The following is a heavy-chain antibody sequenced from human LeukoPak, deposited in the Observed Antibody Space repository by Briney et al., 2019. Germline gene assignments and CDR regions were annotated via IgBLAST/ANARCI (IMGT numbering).Heavy chain of an antibody. V-gene: IGHV4-59*01. CDR3: ARLSKQWFGVISTPYYFDY. J-gene: IGHJ4*02. CDR2: IYYSGST. Sequence: SETLSLTCIVSGGSIGTYYWSWIRQSPGKGLEWIGYIYYSGSTNYNPSLKSRVTISVDTSKNQFSLKLSSVTAADTAVYYCARLSKQWFGVISTPYYFDYWGQGTLVTVSS. CDR1: GGSIGTYY. D-gene: IGHD3-10*01.